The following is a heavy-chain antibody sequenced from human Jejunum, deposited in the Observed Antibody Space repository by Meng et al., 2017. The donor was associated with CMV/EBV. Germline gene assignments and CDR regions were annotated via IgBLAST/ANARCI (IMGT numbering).Heavy chain of an antibody. V-gene: IGHV3-49*02. CDR3: TRNLPNVEMATITLDY. CDR2: IRSKAYGGTT. Sequence: MSWVRQAPGKGLEWVGFIRSKAYGGTTEYAASVKGRFIISRDDSKSIAYLQMNSLKTEDTAVYYCTRNLPNVEMATITLDYWGQGTLVTVSS. D-gene: IGHD5-24*01. J-gene: IGHJ4*02.